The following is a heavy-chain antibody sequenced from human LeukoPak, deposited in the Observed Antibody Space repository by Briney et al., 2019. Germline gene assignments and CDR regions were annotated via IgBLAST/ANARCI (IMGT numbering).Heavy chain of an antibody. CDR1: GYSFTSYW. D-gene: IGHD6-6*01. V-gene: IGHV5-51*01. CDR2: IYPGDSDT. J-gene: IGHJ4*02. Sequence: VESLKISCRGSGYSFTSYWIGWVRQIPGKGPEWMGIIYPGDSDTRYSPSFQGQVTISADKSISTAYLQWSSLKASDTAMYYCARHGRVYSSSSTLNYWGQGTLVTVSS. CDR3: ARHGRVYSSSSTLNY.